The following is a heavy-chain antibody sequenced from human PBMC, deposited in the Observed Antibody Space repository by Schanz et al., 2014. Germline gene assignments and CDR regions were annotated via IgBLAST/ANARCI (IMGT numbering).Heavy chain of an antibody. CDR3: ARGTMPGAFDI. V-gene: IGHV1-18*01. D-gene: IGHD1-26*01. CDR2: ISAYNGNT. CDR1: GYTFTSYG. Sequence: QVQLVQSGAEVKKPGASVKVSCKASGYTFTSYGINWVRQAPGQGLEWMGWISAYNGNTNYAQKLQGRVTMTTDTSTSTAYRELRSLRYEDTALYYCARGTMPGAFDIWGQGTMVTVSS. J-gene: IGHJ3*02.